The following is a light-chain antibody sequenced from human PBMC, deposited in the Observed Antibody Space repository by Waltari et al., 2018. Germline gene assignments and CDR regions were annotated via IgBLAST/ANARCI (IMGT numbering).Light chain of an antibody. CDR2: DVS. Sequence: QSALTQPRSVSGSPGQSLTIPCTGTTSYVGSYNSVSWYQQHPGKAPKLMIYDVSKRPSGVPDRFSGSKSGNTASLTISGLQAEDEADYYCCSYAGSYTWVFGGGTKLTVL. V-gene: IGLV2-11*01. CDR1: TSYVGSYNS. CDR3: CSYAGSYTWV. J-gene: IGLJ3*02.